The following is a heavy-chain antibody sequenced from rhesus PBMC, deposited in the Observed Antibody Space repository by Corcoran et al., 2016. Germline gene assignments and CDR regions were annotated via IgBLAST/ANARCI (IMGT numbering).Heavy chain of an antibody. D-gene: IGHD5-12*01. V-gene: IGHV4-173*01. CDR3: ARGYSYSEIVFDY. CDR1: GGSISSNY. Sequence: QLQLQESGPGLVKPSETLSLTCAVSGGSISSNYWSWIRQPPGKGLEWSGRSAGSGGSPDYNPSLKSRVTISTDTSKNQFSLKLSSVTAADPAVYYCARGYSYSEIVFDYWGQGVLVTVSS. CDR2: SAGSGGSP. J-gene: IGHJ4*01.